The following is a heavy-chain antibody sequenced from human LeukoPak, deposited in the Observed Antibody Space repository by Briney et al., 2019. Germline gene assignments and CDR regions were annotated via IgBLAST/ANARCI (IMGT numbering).Heavy chain of an antibody. V-gene: IGHV4-31*11. CDR1: GGSISSGGYS. CDR2: IYYSGST. J-gene: IGHJ4*02. CDR3: AREYDSSGYSD. D-gene: IGHD3-22*01. Sequence: SETLSLTCAVSGGSISSGGYSWSWIRQPPGKGLEWIGYIYYSGSTYYNPSLKSRVTISVDTSKNQFSLKLSSVTAADTAVYYCAREYDSSGYSDWGQGTLVTVSS.